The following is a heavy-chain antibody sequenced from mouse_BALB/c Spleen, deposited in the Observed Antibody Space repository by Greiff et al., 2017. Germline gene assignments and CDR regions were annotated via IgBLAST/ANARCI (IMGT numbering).Heavy chain of an antibody. CDR3: TRGLLYPTGFDY. CDR1: GYTFTSYW. Sequence: VQLQQSGTVLARPGASVKMSCKASGYTFTSYWMHWVKQRPGQGLEWIGAIYPGNSDTSYNQKFKGKAKLTAVTSTSTAYMELSSLTNEDSAVYYCTRGLLYPTGFDYWGQGTTLTVSS. CDR2: IYPGNSDT. J-gene: IGHJ2*01. V-gene: IGHV1-5*01. D-gene: IGHD2-12*01.